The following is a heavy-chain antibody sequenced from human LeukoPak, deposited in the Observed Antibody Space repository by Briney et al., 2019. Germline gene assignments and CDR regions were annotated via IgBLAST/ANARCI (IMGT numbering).Heavy chain of an antibody. V-gene: IGHV3-21*01. D-gene: IGHD6-13*01. CDR2: ISSSSSYI. Sequence: PGGSLRLSCAASGFTFSSYSMNWVRQAPGKGLEWVSSISSSSSYIYYADSVKGRFTISRDNAKNSLYLQMNSLRAEDTAVYYCARDGYSSSWYFGDLRSHFDYWGQGTLVTVSS. J-gene: IGHJ4*02. CDR3: ARDGYSSSWYFGDLRSHFDY. CDR1: GFTFSSYS.